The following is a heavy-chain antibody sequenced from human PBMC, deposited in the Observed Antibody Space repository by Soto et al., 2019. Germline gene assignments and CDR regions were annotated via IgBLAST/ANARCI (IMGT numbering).Heavy chain of an antibody. CDR2: IYYSGST. CDR3: ARASLMISGWYVGSWFDP. Sequence: SETLSLTCTVSGGSISSSSYYWGWIRQPPGKGLEWIGSIYYSGSTYYNPSLKSRVTISVDTSKNQFSLKLSSVTAADTAVYYCARASLMISGWYVGSWFDPWGQGTLVTVSS. CDR1: GGSISSSSYY. D-gene: IGHD6-19*01. J-gene: IGHJ5*02. V-gene: IGHV4-39*01.